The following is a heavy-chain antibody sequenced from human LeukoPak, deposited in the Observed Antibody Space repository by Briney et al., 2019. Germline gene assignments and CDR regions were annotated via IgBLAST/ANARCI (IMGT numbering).Heavy chain of an antibody. CDR1: GFTFSSYA. CDR3: ASTGYSSR. Sequence: PGGSLRLSCAASGFTFSSYAMHWVRQAPGKGLEWVAVISYDGSNKYYADSVKGRFTISRDNSKSTLYLQMNSLRAEDTAVYYCASTGYSSRWGQGTLVTVSS. D-gene: IGHD6-19*01. V-gene: IGHV3-30-3*01. CDR2: ISYDGSNK. J-gene: IGHJ4*02.